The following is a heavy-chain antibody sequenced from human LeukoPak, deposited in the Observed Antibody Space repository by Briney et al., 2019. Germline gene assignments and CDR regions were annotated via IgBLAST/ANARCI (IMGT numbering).Heavy chain of an antibody. V-gene: IGHV3-9*01. CDR2: ISWNSGSI. Sequence: GGSLRLSCAASGFTFDDYAMHWVRQAPGKGLEWVSGISWNSGSIGYADSVKGRFTISRDNAKNSLYLQMNSLRAEDTALYYCAKGHVVGAATSGAFDIWGQGTMVTVSS. J-gene: IGHJ3*02. CDR1: GFTFDDYA. D-gene: IGHD1-26*01. CDR3: AKGHVVGAATSGAFDI.